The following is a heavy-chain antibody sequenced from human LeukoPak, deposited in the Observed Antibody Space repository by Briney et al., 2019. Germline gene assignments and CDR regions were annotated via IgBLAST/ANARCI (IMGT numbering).Heavy chain of an antibody. J-gene: IGHJ6*02. CDR1: GYTFTSYG. CDR3: ARESYYDSSGYYYYYGMDV. D-gene: IGHD3-22*01. Sequence: ASVKVSCKASGYTFTSYGISWVRQAPGQGLEWMGWISAYNGNTNYAQKLQGRVTMTTDTPTSTAYMELRSLRSDDTAVYYCARESYYDSSGYYYYYGMDVWGQGTTVTVSS. CDR2: ISAYNGNT. V-gene: IGHV1-18*01.